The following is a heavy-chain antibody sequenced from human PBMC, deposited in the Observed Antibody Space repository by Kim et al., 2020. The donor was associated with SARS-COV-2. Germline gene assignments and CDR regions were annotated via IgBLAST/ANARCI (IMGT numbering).Heavy chain of an antibody. D-gene: IGHD3-22*01. CDR2: ISYDGSNK. J-gene: IGHJ4*01. Sequence: GGSLRLSCAASGFTFSSYGMHWVRQAPGKGLEWVAVISYDGSNKYYADSVKGRFTISRDNSKNTLYLQMNSLRAEDTAVYYCAKENYYDSSGYYGYYFD. CDR3: AKENYYDSSGYYGYYFD. CDR1: GFTFSSYG. V-gene: IGHV3-30*18.